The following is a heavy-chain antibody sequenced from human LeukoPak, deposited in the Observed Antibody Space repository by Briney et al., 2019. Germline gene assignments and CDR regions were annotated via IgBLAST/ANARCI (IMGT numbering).Heavy chain of an antibody. Sequence: SETLSLTCAVPGGSISNYYLNWIRQPPGKGLEWIGYINYSGSTNYNPSLKSRVTISIDTSKNQFSLKLSSVTAADTAVYYCARDYFTSYYYYGMDVWGQGTTVTVSS. CDR1: GGSISNYY. D-gene: IGHD2/OR15-2a*01. CDR3: ARDYFTSYYYYGMDV. CDR2: INYSGST. J-gene: IGHJ6*02. V-gene: IGHV4-59*01.